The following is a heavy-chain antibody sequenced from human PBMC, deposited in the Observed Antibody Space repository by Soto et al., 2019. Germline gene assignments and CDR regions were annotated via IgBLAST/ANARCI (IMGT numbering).Heavy chain of an antibody. J-gene: IGHJ3*02. CDR2: IYHSGMT. CDR3: ATVRWELHDAFDI. CDR1: GGSISTGGYY. V-gene: IGHV4-31*01. Sequence: QVQLQESGPGLVKPSQTLSLTCTVSGGSISTGGYYWSWIRQHPGRGLGWIGYIYHSGMTFSNPSLQSLVAISIDTSKNEYSVKVSSVTAADTAVYYCATVRWELHDAFDIWGKGTMVSVSS. D-gene: IGHD1-26*01.